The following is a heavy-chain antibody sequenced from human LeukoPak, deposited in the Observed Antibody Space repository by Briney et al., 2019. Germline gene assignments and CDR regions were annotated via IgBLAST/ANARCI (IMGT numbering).Heavy chain of an antibody. CDR3: ARGGGKSITMIVVADAFDI. V-gene: IGHV1-18*01. D-gene: IGHD3-22*01. CDR1: GYTFTSYG. CDR2: ISAYNGNT. Sequence: ASVKVSCKASGYTFTSYGISWVRQAPGQGLEWMGWISAYNGNTNYAQKLQGRVTMTRDTSISTAYMELSSLRSEDTAVYYCARGGGKSITMIVVADAFDIWGQGTMVTVSS. J-gene: IGHJ3*02.